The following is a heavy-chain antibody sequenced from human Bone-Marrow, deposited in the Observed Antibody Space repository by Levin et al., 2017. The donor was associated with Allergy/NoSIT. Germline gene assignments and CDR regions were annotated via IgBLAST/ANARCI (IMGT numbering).Heavy chain of an antibody. V-gene: IGHV5-51*01. CDR2: IYPGDSDT. Sequence: GGSLRLSCKGSGYSFTSYWIGWVRQMPGKGLEWMGIIYPGDSDTRYSPSFQGQVTISADKSISTAYLQWSSLKASDTAMYYCARSEMYYYDSSGILKTYYFDYWGQGTLVTVSS. CDR1: GYSFTSYW. CDR3: ARSEMYYYDSSGILKTYYFDY. D-gene: IGHD3-22*01. J-gene: IGHJ4*02.